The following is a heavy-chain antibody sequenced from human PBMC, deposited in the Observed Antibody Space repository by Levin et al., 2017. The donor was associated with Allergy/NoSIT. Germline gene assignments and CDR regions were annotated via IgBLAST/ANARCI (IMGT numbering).Heavy chain of an antibody. J-gene: IGHJ4*02. V-gene: IGHV3-66*02. CDR2: IYSDGRT. CDR3: ASLTAIFDWSSTLDY. D-gene: IGHD3-9*01. Sequence: GGSLRLSCAASGFTVSSNYMSWVRQAPGKGLQWVSSIYSDGRTYYADSVKGRFTISRDNFKNTVHLQMNNLRAEDTAVYYCASLTAIFDWSSTLDYWGQGTLVTVSS. CDR1: GFTVSSNY.